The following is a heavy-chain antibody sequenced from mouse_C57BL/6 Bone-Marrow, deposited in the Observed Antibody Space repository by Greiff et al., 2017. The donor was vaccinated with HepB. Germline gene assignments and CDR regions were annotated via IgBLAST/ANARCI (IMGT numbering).Heavy chain of an antibody. CDR3: ARGWLLPYYAMDY. CDR1: GYTFTSYW. V-gene: IGHV1-64*01. J-gene: IGHJ4*01. Sequence: QVQLQQPGAELVKPGASVKLSCKASGYTFTSYWMHWVKQRPGQGLEWIGMIHPNSGSTNYNEKLKSKATLTVDKSSSTAYMQLSSLTSEDSAVYYCARGWLLPYYAMDYWGQGTSVTVSS. D-gene: IGHD2-3*01. CDR2: IHPNSGST.